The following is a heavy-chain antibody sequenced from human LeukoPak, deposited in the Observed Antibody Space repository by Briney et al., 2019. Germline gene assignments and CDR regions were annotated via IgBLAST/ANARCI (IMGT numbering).Heavy chain of an antibody. V-gene: IGHV3-15*01. Sequence: GGALRLSCAASGFTFSNAWRTWVRQAPGKGLELVGRIKSKTDGGTTDYAATVKGRFTISRDDSKNTLYLKMNSLKTEDTAVYYCTWWELPRDFDYWGQGTLVTVSS. CDR2: IKSKTDGGTT. J-gene: IGHJ4*02. D-gene: IGHD1-26*01. CDR1: GFTFSNAW. CDR3: TWWELPRDFDY.